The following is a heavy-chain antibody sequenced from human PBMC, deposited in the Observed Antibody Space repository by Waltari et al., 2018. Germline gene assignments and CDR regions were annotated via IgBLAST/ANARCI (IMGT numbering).Heavy chain of an antibody. CDR2: IRKDGSEK. CDR1: EFTFSSFW. Sequence: EVQVVESGGGLVQPGGSLRLSCEVSEFTFSSFWMSWVRQTPGKGLEWVANIRKDGSEKYYVDSVKGRFTVSRDNARNSLYLQMNSLRAEDTAVYYCATGRGLPYWGQGTLVTVSS. V-gene: IGHV3-7*01. CDR3: ATGRGLPY. J-gene: IGHJ4*02.